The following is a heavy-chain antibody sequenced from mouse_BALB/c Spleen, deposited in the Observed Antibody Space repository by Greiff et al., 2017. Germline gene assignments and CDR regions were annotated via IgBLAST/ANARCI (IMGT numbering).Heavy chain of an antibody. CDR2: ISYSGST. D-gene: IGHD2-4*01. CDR1: GYSITSDYA. Sequence: EVMLVESGPGLVKPSQSLSLTCTVTGYSITSDYAWTWIRQFPGNKLEWMGYISYSGSTSYNPSLKSRISITRDTSKNQFFLQLNSVTTEDTATDYCARCDYGAWFAYWGQGTLVTVSA. V-gene: IGHV3-2*02. CDR3: ARCDYGAWFAY. J-gene: IGHJ3*01.